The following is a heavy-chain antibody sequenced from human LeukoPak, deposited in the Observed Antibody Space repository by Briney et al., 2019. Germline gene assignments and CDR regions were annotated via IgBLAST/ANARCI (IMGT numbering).Heavy chain of an antibody. J-gene: IGHJ4*02. CDR2: IYYSGST. Sequence: SETLSLTCTVSGGSISSYYWSWIRQPPGKGLEGIGYIYYSGSTNYNPSLKSRVTISVDTSKNQFSLKLSSVTAADTAVYYCARHSGSRTKFYYFDYWGQGTLVTVSS. D-gene: IGHD6-19*01. V-gene: IGHV4-59*01. CDR1: GGSISSYY. CDR3: ARHSGSRTKFYYFDY.